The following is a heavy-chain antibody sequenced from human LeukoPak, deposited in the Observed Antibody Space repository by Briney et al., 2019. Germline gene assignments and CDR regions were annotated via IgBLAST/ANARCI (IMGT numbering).Heavy chain of an antibody. V-gene: IGHV3-23*01. D-gene: IGHD3-16*01. CDR3: AKERGISYTYEFDY. CDR1: GFTVSSNY. J-gene: IGHJ4*02. Sequence: GGSLRLSCAASGFTVSSNYMSWVRQAPGKGLDWVSLISGSGSNTYYTDSVQGRFTISRDNSRNTLYLQMSSLRAEDTAIYYCAKERGISYTYEFDYWGQGALVTVSS. CDR2: ISGSGSNT.